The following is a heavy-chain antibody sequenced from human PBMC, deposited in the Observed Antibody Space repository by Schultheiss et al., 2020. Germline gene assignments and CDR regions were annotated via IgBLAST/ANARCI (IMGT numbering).Heavy chain of an antibody. V-gene: IGHV4-34*01. J-gene: IGHJ4*02. Sequence: SETLSLTCAVYGGSFSGYYWSWIRQPPGKGLEWIGEINHSGSTNYNPSLKSRVTISVDTSKNQFSLKLSSVTAADTAVYYCARRESHRDYWGQGTLVTVSS. CDR3: ARRESHRDY. CDR2: INHSGST. CDR1: GGSFSGYY.